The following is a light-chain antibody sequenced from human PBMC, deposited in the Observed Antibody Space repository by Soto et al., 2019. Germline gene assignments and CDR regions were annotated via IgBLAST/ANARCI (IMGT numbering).Light chain of an antibody. J-gene: IGLJ2*01. CDR1: NSNVGSNY. CDR3: GTWDSSLRVVL. V-gene: IGLV1-51*01. CDR2: DNY. Sequence: QSGLTQPPSVSAATGQKVTISCSGSNSNVGSNYVAWYQHLPGTAPKLLIYDNYKRPSGIADRFSGSKSGTSATFAITGLQTGDEADYYCGTWDSSLRVVLFGGGTKLTVL.